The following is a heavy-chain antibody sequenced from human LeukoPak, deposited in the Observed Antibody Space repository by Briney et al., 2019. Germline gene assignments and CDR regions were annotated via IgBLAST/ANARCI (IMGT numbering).Heavy chain of an antibody. Sequence: GGSLRLSCVTSGFTFSNYWMSWVRQAPGKGLECVANINQDGSEKYYVDSVKGRFTISRDNAENSLYLQMNSLRVEDTAVYYCARCPRRLPYCSSTSCVRGSYYYYGMDVWGQGTTVTVSS. CDR2: INQDGSEK. J-gene: IGHJ6*02. D-gene: IGHD2-2*01. V-gene: IGHV3-7*01. CDR1: GFTFSNYW. CDR3: ARCPRRLPYCSSTSCVRGSYYYYGMDV.